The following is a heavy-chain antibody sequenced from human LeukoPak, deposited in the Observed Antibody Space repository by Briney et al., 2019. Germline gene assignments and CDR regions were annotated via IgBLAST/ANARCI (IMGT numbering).Heavy chain of an antibody. V-gene: IGHV1-2*02. D-gene: IGHD3-3*01. J-gene: IGHJ4*02. CDR3: ARGLFTIFGVVIISPELLY. CDR1: GYRFISNY. CDR2: MHPGNGNT. Sequence: GASVKVSCKASGYRFISNYIQWVRQAPGLGPEWIGWMHPGNGNTRYAEKFQGRVTMTRDTSISTAYMELSRLRSDDTAVYYCARGLFTIFGVVIISPELLYWGQGTLVTVSS.